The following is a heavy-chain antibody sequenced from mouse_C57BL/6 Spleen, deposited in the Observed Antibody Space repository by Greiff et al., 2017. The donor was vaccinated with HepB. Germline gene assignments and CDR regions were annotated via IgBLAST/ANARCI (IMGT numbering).Heavy chain of an antibody. CDR2: IYPRSGNT. V-gene: IGHV1-81*01. CDR1: GYTFTSYG. D-gene: IGHD1-1*01. Sequence: VQLQQSGAELARPGASVKLSCKASGYTFTSYGISWVKQRTGQGLEWIGEIYPRSGNTYYNEKFKGKATLTADKSSSTAYMELRSLTSEDSAVYFCAIEGITTVVEGYFDVWGTGTTVTVSS. J-gene: IGHJ1*03. CDR3: AIEGITTVVEGYFDV.